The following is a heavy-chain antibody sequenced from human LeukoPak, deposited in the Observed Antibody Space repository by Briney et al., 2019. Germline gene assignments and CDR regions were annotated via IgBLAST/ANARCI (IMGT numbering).Heavy chain of an antibody. D-gene: IGHD6-19*01. J-gene: IGHJ3*02. CDR3: ARGPPSGPLPRGAFDI. CDR2: ISSSSSYI. V-gene: IGHV3-21*01. CDR1: GFTFSSYS. Sequence: GGSLRLSCAASGFTFSSYSMNWVRQAPGKGLEWVSSISSSSSYIYYADSVKGRFTIPRDNAKNSLYLQMNSLRAEDTAVYYCARGPPSGPLPRGAFDIWGQGTMVTVSS.